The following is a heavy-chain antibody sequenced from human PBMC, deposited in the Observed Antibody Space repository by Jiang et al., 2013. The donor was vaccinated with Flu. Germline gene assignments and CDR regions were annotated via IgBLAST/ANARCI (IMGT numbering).Heavy chain of an antibody. J-gene: IGHJ4*02. Sequence: GSGLVKPSQTLSLTCTVSGGSISSGGYYWSWIRQHPGKGLEWIGYIYYSGSTYYNPSLKSRVTISVDTSKNQFSLKLSSVTAADTAVYYCARTVTSDIVVVVATGGPDYFDYWGQGTLVTVSS. D-gene: IGHD2-15*01. V-gene: IGHV4-31*03. CDR3: ARTVTSDIVVVVATGGPDYFDY. CDR2: IYYSGST. CDR1: GGSISSGGYY.